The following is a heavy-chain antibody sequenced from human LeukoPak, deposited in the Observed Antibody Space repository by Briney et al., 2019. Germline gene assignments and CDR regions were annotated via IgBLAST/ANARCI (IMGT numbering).Heavy chain of an antibody. CDR1: GFTFSSYA. V-gene: IGHV3-30*18. CDR3: AKDMGYDYNWFDP. Sequence: GGSLRLSCAASGFTFSSYAMHWVRQAPGKGLEWVAVISYDGSNKYYADSVKGRFTISRDNSKNTRYLQMNSLRAEDTAVYYCAKDMGYDYNWFDPWGQGTLVTVSS. D-gene: IGHD3-16*01. CDR2: ISYDGSNK. J-gene: IGHJ5*02.